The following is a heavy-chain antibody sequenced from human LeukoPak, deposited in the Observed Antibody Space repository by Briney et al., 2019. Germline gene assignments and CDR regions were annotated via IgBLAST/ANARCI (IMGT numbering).Heavy chain of an antibody. CDR2: INPNSGGT. CDR1: GYTFTGYY. V-gene: IGHV1-2*02. J-gene: IGHJ5*02. CDR3: AREVGAAAGTGGDWFDP. Sequence: GASVKVSCKASGYTFTGYYMHWVRQAPGQGLEWMGWINPNSGGTNYAQKFQGRVTMTRDTSISTAYMELSRLRSDDTAVYYCAREVGAAAGTGGDWFDPWGQGTLVTVSS. D-gene: IGHD6-13*01.